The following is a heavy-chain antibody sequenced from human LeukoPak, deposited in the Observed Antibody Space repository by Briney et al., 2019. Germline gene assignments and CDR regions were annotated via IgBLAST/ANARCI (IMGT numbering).Heavy chain of an antibody. V-gene: IGHV1-18*01. CDR2: ISAYNGNT. CDR3: ARGPSYSDYDLVYFQH. CDR1: GYTFTSYG. D-gene: IGHD5-12*01. J-gene: IGHJ1*01. Sequence: GASVKVSCRASGYTFTSYGISWVRQAPGQGLEWMGWISAYNGNTNYAQKLQGRVTMTTDTSTSTAYMELRSLRSDDTAVYYCARGPSYSDYDLVYFQHWGQGTLVTVSS.